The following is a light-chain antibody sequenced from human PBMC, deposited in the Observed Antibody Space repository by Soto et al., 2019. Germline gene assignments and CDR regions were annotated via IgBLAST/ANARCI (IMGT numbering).Light chain of an antibody. V-gene: IGKV3-11*01. CDR1: QSVSSN. J-gene: IGKJ2*01. CDR3: QQRSIRPLMYT. Sequence: EIVLTQSPATLSLSPEERATLSCRASQSVSSNLAWYQHKPGQPPRLLIYDASTRATGIPARFSGSGSGTDFTLTISSLEPEDFAVYYCQQRSIRPLMYTFGQGTKLEIK. CDR2: DAS.